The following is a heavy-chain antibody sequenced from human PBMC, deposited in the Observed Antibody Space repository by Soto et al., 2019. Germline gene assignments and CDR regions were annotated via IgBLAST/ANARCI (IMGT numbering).Heavy chain of an antibody. CDR3: ARQRCDFDY. D-gene: IGHD6-25*01. Sequence: PSETLSLTCAVSGGSISTSNWWSWVRQPPGKGLQWIGYIFSSGSTNYNPSLKSRVTISVDTSKNQFSLNLSSVTAADTAVYDCARQRCDFDYWGQGSLVT. CDR1: GGSISTSNW. V-gene: IGHV4-4*02. CDR2: IFSSGST. J-gene: IGHJ4*02.